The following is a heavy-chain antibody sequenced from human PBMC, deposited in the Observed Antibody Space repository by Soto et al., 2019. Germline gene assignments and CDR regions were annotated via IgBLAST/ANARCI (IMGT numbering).Heavy chain of an antibody. CDR2: ISYDGINK. CDR3: AKDRGSSGYYFLDY. CDR1: GFTFSNYG. V-gene: IGHV3-30*18. Sequence: QVQLVESGGGVVQPGRSLRLSCAASGFTFSNYGMHWVRRAPGKGLEWVAVISYDGINKYYADSVKGRFTISRDNSKNTLYLQMNSLRAEDTAVYYCAKDRGSSGYYFLDYWGQGTLVTVSS. J-gene: IGHJ4*02. D-gene: IGHD3-22*01.